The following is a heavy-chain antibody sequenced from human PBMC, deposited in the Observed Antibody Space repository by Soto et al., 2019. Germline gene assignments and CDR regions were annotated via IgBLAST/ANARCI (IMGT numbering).Heavy chain of an antibody. V-gene: IGHV3-21*01. CDR2: ISSSSSYI. CDR1: GFTFSSYS. CDR3: AREGYNWNYKGDY. D-gene: IGHD1-7*01. J-gene: IGHJ4*02. Sequence: EVQLVESGGGLVKPGGSLRLSCAASGFTFSSYSMNWVRQAPGKGLEWVSSISSSSSYIYYADSVKGRFTISRDNAKNSLYLYMNSLRSEDTAVYYCAREGYNWNYKGDYWGQGTLVTVSS.